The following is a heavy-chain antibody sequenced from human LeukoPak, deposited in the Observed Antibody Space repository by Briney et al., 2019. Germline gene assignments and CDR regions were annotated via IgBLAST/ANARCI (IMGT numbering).Heavy chain of an antibody. CDR2: INAGNGNT. D-gene: IGHD4-17*01. Sequence: ASVKVSCKASGYTFTGYYMHWVRQAPGQRLEWMGWINAGNGNTKYSQKFQGRVTITRDTSASTAYMELSSLRSKDTAVYYCAREATYGDYFFDPWGQGTLVTVSS. V-gene: IGHV1-3*01. J-gene: IGHJ5*02. CDR1: GYTFTGYY. CDR3: AREATYGDYFFDP.